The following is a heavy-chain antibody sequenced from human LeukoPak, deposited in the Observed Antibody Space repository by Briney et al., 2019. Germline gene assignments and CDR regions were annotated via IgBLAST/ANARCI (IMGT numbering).Heavy chain of an antibody. Sequence: GGSLRLSCEASGLTFSNYFMSWIRQAPGKGLEWVSYISTSDTYTNYADSVKGRFTISRDNAKNSLYLHMDNLRAEDTAVYYCARAARDYDSSGYYSPWGQGALVTVSS. V-gene: IGHV3-11*06. J-gene: IGHJ5*02. CDR2: ISTSDTYT. CDR1: GLTFSNYF. CDR3: ARAARDYDSSGYYSP. D-gene: IGHD3-22*01.